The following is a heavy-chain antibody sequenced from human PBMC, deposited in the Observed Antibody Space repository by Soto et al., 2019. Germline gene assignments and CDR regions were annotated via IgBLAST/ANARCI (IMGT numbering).Heavy chain of an antibody. J-gene: IGHJ6*02. CDR1: GFIFRSHA. CDR2: ISGNGENT. Sequence: EVQLLESGGGLVQPGGSLRLSCAASGFIFRSHAISWVRQAPGKGLEWISTISGNGENTYYADSVKGQLTISRDNSKNTVYLQMNNLRVEDTAVYYRAKDRLYSSLWFPHPLYGMDVWGQGATVTVSS. CDR3: AKDRLYSSLWFPHPLYGMDV. D-gene: IGHD6-19*01. V-gene: IGHV3-23*01.